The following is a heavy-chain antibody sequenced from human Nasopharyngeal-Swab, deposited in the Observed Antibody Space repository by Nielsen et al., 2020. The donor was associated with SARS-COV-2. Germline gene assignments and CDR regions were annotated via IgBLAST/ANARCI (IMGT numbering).Heavy chain of an antibody. CDR1: GGSISSSSYY. J-gene: IGHJ4*01. CDR2: IYYSGST. Sequence: SETLSLTCTVSGGSISSSSYYWGWIRQPPGKGLEWIGSIYYSGSTYYNPSLKSRVTISVDTSKNQFSLKLSSVTAADTALYYCARHSSGWSFDYWDHGTLVTVSS. D-gene: IGHD6-19*01. V-gene: IGHV4-39*01. CDR3: ARHSSGWSFDY.